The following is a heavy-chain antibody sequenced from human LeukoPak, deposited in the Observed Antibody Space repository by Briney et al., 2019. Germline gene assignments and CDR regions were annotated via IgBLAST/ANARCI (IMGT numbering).Heavy chain of an antibody. Sequence: PGGSLRLSCAASGFTFSSYAMHWVRQAPGKGLEWVAVISYDGSNKYYADSVKGRFTISRDNSKNTLYLQMNSLRAEDTAVYYCARALESIVVVPAGDYWGQGTLVTVSS. D-gene: IGHD2-2*01. CDR1: GFTFSSYA. J-gene: IGHJ4*02. V-gene: IGHV3-30-3*01. CDR3: ARALESIVVVPAGDY. CDR2: ISYDGSNK.